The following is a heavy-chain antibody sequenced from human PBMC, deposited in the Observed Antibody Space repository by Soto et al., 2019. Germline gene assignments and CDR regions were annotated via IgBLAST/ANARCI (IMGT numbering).Heavy chain of an antibody. CDR1: GFTFSSYS. D-gene: IGHD3-22*01. J-gene: IGHJ6*02. CDR2: ISSSSSYI. Sequence: GGSLRLSCAASGFTFSSYSMNWVRQAPGKGLEWVSSISSSSSYIYYADSVKGRFTISRDNTKNSLYLQMNSLRAEDTAEYDCARDGYYDSSSYYGMDGWGQGTTVTVSS. CDR3: ARDGYYDSSSYYGMDG. V-gene: IGHV3-21*04.